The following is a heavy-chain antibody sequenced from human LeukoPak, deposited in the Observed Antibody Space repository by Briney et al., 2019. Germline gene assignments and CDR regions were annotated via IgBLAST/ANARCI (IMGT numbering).Heavy chain of an antibody. CDR1: GYTFTSYD. D-gene: IGHD3-16*01. CDR3: VRAESGGGRNWFDP. V-gene: IGHV1-8*01. Sequence: ASVKVSCKASGYTFTSYDINWVRQATGQGLEWMGWMNPNNGNTGYAQKFQGRVTMTRKTSIRTAYMELSSLRSEDTAVYYCVRAESGGGRNWFDPWGQGTLVTVSS. CDR2: MNPNNGNT. J-gene: IGHJ5*02.